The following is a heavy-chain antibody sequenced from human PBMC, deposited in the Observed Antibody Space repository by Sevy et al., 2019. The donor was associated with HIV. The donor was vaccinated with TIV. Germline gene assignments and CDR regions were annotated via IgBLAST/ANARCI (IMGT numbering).Heavy chain of an antibody. D-gene: IGHD3-10*01. V-gene: IGHV3-15*01. Sequence: GGSLRLSCAASGFTFSNAWMSWVRQAPGKGLEWVGRIKSKTDGGTTDYAAPVKGRFTISRDDSKNTLYLQMNSLRAEDTAVYYCAKDRLVYGSGSRIGGFDYWGQGTLVTVSS. CDR3: AKDRLVYGSGSRIGGFDY. CDR2: IKSKTDGGTT. CDR1: GFTFSNAW. J-gene: IGHJ4*02.